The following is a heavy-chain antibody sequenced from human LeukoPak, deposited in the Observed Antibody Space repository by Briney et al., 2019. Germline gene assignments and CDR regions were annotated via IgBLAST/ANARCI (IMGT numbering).Heavy chain of an antibody. D-gene: IGHD5-18*01. Sequence: SETLSLTCAVSGGSISSNNWWIWVRQSPEKGLEWIGEIYHDGSTNYNPSLKSRVTISMDKSKNQLSLKLNFVTAADTAVYYCARDRGGYTYRHEYRGQGTLVTVSS. J-gene: IGHJ4*02. V-gene: IGHV4-4*02. CDR1: GGSISSNNW. CDR2: IYHDGST. CDR3: ARDRGGYTYRHEY.